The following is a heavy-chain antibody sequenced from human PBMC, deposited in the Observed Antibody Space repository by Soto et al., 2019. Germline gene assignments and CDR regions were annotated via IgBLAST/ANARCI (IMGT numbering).Heavy chain of an antibody. J-gene: IGHJ4*02. CDR2: ISSSSSYI. V-gene: IGHV3-21*01. D-gene: IGHD5-18*01. Sequence: PGGSLRLSCAASGFTFSSYSMNWVRQAPGKGLEWVSSISSSSSYIYYADSVKGRFTISRDNAKNSLYLQMNSLRAEDTAVYYCVRDEPNEPYSYVHTHAYWGQGTLVTVSS. CDR3: VRDEPNEPYSYVHTHAY. CDR1: GFTFSSYS.